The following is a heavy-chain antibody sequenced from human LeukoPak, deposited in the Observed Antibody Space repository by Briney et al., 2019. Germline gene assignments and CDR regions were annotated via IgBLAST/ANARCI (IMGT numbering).Heavy chain of an antibody. CDR2: IYHRGNT. D-gene: IGHD1-1*01. J-gene: IGHJ6*03. Sequence: SEILSLTCGVPGYSIRRGYYWAWFRQSPGKGLEWIGSIYHRGNTLSNPSLKSRVTISVDTSKNHLSLELTSETGADTAVYFCARAPSGIATTGNYYYYYYMDVWGKGTTVTVSS. CDR1: GYSIRRGYY. CDR3: ARAPSGIATTGNYYYYYYMDV. V-gene: IGHV4-38-2*01.